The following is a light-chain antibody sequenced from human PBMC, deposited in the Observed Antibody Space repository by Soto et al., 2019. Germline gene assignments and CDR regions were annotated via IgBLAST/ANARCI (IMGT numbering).Light chain of an antibody. CDR1: SSNIGNNY. CDR2: ENN. V-gene: IGLV1-51*02. J-gene: IGLJ1*01. Sequence: QSALTQPPSVSAAPGQKVTISCSGSSSNIGNNYVSWYQQLPGTAPKLLIYENNKRPSGIPDLFSGSKSGTSATLGITGLQTGDEADYYCGTWDSSLSVNYGFGTGTKVTVL. CDR3: GTWDSSLSVNYG.